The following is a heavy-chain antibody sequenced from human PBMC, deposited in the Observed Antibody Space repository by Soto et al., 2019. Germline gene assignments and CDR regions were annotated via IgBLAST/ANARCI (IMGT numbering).Heavy chain of an antibody. CDR3: ARDLYYYESSGYGSGYYFDY. Sequence: CSLRLSCSASVFTLRSYWMSGFRQAPGKGLDWVANIKQDGSEEYYVDSVKGRFTISRDNAKNSLYLQMTSLRAEDTAVYYCARDLYYYESSGYGSGYYFDYWGQGTLVTVSS. CDR1: VFTLRSYW. CDR2: IKQDGSEE. J-gene: IGHJ4*02. V-gene: IGHV3-7*01. D-gene: IGHD3-22*01.